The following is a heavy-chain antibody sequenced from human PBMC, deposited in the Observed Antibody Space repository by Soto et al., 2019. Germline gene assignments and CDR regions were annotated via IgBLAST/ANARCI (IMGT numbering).Heavy chain of an antibody. D-gene: IGHD2-21*02. J-gene: IGHJ4*02. Sequence: QVQLQESGPGLVKPSGTLSLTCDVSGDSIRRDKWWSWVRQSPGRGLEWIGEIHQRGTTNCNPSRTRRVTISVEPSKSLLSLQMTSLTPADTAIYYCARGGDWKFGFWGQGSLVPVSS. CDR3: ARGGDWKFGF. CDR2: IHQRGTT. V-gene: IGHV4-4*02. CDR1: GDSIRRDKW.